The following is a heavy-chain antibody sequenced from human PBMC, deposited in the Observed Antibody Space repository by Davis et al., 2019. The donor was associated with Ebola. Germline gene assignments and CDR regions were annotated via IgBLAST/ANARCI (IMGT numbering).Heavy chain of an antibody. V-gene: IGHV4-34*01. D-gene: IGHD3-10*01. CDR2: INHSGST. CDR3: ARGFSEFAYYGMDV. J-gene: IGHJ6*02. CDR1: GGSFSGYY. Sequence: MPSETLSLTCAVYGGSFSGYYWSWIRQPPGKGLEWIGEINHSGSTNYNPSLKSRVTISVDTSKNQFSLKLSSVTAADTAVYYCARGFSEFAYYGMDVWGQGTTVTVSS.